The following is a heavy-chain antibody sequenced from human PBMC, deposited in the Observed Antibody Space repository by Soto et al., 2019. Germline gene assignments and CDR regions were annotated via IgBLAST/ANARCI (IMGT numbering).Heavy chain of an antibody. CDR2: IFYSGST. D-gene: IGHD2-15*01. CDR3: ARHLTYCSAGGCYSDFPYYGMDV. CDR1: GGSISSSSYY. V-gene: IGHV4-39*01. J-gene: IGHJ6*02. Sequence: QLQLQESGPGLVKPSETLSLTCTVSGGSISSSSYYWCWIRQPPGKGLEWIGSIFYSGSTYYNASLRGRVPISVDTAKSQSSLTLSSVTAADTAVYYCARHLTYCSAGGCYSDFPYYGMDVWGQGTTVTVSS.